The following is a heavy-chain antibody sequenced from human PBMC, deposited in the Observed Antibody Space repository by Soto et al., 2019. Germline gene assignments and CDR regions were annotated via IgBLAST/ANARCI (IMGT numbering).Heavy chain of an antibody. D-gene: IGHD3-22*01. CDR3: AGDTAMNYDSSGYPGGDYYYGMDV. CDR2: IYYSGST. V-gene: IGHV4-31*03. CDR1: GGSISSGGYY. J-gene: IGHJ6*02. Sequence: PSWTPALTCTVSGGSISSGGYYWSWIRQHPGKGLEWIGYIYYSGSTYYNPSLKSRVTISVDTSKNQFSLKLSSVTAADTAVYYCAGDTAMNYDSSGYPGGDYYYGMDVLGQGTTVT.